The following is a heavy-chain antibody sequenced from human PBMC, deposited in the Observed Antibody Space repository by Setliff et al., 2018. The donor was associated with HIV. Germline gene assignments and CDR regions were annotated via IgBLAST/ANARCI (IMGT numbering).Heavy chain of an antibody. CDR1: GFTFIDYA. J-gene: IGHJ3*02. Sequence: PGGSLRLSCATSGFTFIDYALNWVRQAPGGGLEWVSSISSSGSYIYYADSVKGRFTISRDDATKSLFLQMDSLRAEDTAVYYCARSRSTRDAFDIWGQGTMVTVSS. V-gene: IGHV3-21*01. CDR2: ISSSGSYI. CDR3: ARSRSTRDAFDI. D-gene: IGHD2-2*01.